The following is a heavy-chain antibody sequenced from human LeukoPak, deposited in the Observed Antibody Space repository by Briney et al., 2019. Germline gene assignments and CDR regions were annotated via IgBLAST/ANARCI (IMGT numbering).Heavy chain of an antibody. Sequence: SVKVSCKASGGTFSSYAISWVRQAPGQGLEWMGRIIPIFGTANYAQKFQGRVTITPDESTSTAYMELSSLRSEDTAVYYCAREKRYSYGTAYYFDYWGQGTLVTVSS. CDR1: GGTFSSYA. CDR2: IIPIFGTA. CDR3: AREKRYSYGTAYYFDY. J-gene: IGHJ4*02. D-gene: IGHD5-18*01. V-gene: IGHV1-69*13.